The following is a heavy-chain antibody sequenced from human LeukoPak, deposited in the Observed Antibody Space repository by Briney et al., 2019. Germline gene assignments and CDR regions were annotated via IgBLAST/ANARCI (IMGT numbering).Heavy chain of an antibody. V-gene: IGHV3-30*02. J-gene: IGHJ4*02. D-gene: IGHD3-22*01. CDR2: IRYDGSNK. CDR3: AKPLDSSGYVLDF. CDR1: GFTFSSYG. Sequence: GSLRLSCAASGFTFSSYGMHWVRQAPGKGLEWVAFIRYDGSNKYYADSVKGRFTISRDNSKNTLYLQMNSLRPEDTAVCYCAKPLDSSGYVLDFWGQGTLVTVSS.